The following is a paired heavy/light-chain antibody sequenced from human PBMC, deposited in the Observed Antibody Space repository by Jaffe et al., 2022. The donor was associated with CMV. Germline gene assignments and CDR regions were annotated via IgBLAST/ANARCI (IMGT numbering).Heavy chain of an antibody. D-gene: IGHD3-10*01. CDR2: IYWDNDK. J-gene: IGHJ2*01. CDR3: AHSLYYYTSGQNWYFDL. CDR1: GFSLSSSGVG. Sequence: QITLKESGPTLVKPTQTLTLTCTFSGFSLSSSGVGVGWIRQPPGKALEWLALIYWDNDKRYSPSLKSRLTITKDTSKNQVVLTMTNVDPVDTATYYCAHSLYYYTSGQNWYFDLWGRGTLVTVSS. V-gene: IGHV2-5*02.
Light chain of an antibody. J-gene: IGLJ3*02. CDR2: RDS. CDR3: QVWDSSTVGV. CDR1: NIGSKN. V-gene: IGLV3-9*01. Sequence: SYELTQPLSVSVALGQTARITCGGNNIGSKNVHWYQQKPGQAPVLVIYRDSNRPSGIPERFSGSNSGNTATLTISRAQAGDEADYYCQVWDSSTVGVFGGGTKLTVL.